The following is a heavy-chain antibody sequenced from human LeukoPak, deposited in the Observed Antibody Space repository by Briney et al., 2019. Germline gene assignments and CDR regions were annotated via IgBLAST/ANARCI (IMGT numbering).Heavy chain of an antibody. V-gene: IGHV3-72*01. CDR1: GFTFSDHH. Sequence: LPGGSLGLSCAASGFTFSDHHMDWVRQAPGKGLEWVGRIRNKANSYTTEYAASVKGRFTISRDDSMNSLYLQMNSLKIEDTAVYFCGRSPMSVAPLDHWGQGTLATVSS. J-gene: IGHJ4*02. CDR3: GRSPMSVAPLDH. D-gene: IGHD6-19*01. CDR2: IRNKANSYTT.